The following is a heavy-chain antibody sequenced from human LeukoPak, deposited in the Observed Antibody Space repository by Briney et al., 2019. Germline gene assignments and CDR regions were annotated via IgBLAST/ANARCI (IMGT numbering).Heavy chain of an antibody. CDR3: ARSPGTSGSYYDGYYYYYMDV. Sequence: GESLKISFKGSGYSFTSYWIGWGRRKPGKGVEWMGIIYPGDADTRYSQSFQGQVTISADKSISTAYLQWSSLKASDTAMYYCARSPGTSGSYYDGYYYYYMDVWGKGTTVTVSS. CDR1: GYSFTSYW. D-gene: IGHD1-26*01. V-gene: IGHV5-51*01. J-gene: IGHJ6*03. CDR2: IYPGDADT.